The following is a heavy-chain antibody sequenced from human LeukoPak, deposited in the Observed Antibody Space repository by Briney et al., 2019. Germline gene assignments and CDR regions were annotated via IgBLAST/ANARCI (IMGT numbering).Heavy chain of an antibody. D-gene: IGHD6-13*01. V-gene: IGHV3-30*03. Sequence: GGSLRLSCAASGFTFSTYGMHWVRQAPGKGLEWVAVISYDGSNKYYADSVRGRFTISRDNAKNSLYLQMNSLKPEDTAVYYCSRVAEAAAFDSWGQGTLVTVSS. CDR1: GFTFSTYG. CDR2: ISYDGSNK. CDR3: SRVAEAAAFDS. J-gene: IGHJ4*02.